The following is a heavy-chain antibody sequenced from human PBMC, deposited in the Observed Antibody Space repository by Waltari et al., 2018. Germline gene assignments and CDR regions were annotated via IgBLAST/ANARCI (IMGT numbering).Heavy chain of an antibody. J-gene: IGHJ4*02. V-gene: IGHV5-51*01. CDR1: GYSFTSYW. CDR3: ARHADDSTDY. D-gene: IGHD3-3*01. Sequence: EVQLVQSGAEVKKPGESLKISCKGSGYSFTSYWIGWVRQMPGKGLEWTGIMYPGASVTRYGPSFQVQVTISADKSISTAYLQWSSLKASDTAMYYCARHADDSTDYWGQGTLVTVSS. CDR2: MYPGASVT.